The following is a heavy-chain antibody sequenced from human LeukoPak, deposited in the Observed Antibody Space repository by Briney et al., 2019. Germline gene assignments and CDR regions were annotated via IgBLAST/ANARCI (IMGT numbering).Heavy chain of an antibody. V-gene: IGHV3-64D*06. CDR1: GFTFSSYA. CDR2: ISGNGGST. D-gene: IGHD3-10*01. Sequence: GGSLRLSCSASGFTFSSYAMHWVRQAPGKGLEYVSAISGNGGSTYYADSVKGRFTISRDNSKNTLYLQMSSLRAEDTAMYYCVKDTYGSGSYYNPGGYFDYWGQGTLVTVSS. CDR3: VKDTYGSGSYYNPGGYFDY. J-gene: IGHJ4*02.